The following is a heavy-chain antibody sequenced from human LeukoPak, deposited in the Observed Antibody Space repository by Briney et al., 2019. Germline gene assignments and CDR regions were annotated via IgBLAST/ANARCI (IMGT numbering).Heavy chain of an antibody. V-gene: IGHV4-34*01. Sequence: SETLSLTCAVYGGSFSGYYWSWIRQPPGKGLEWIGEINHSGSTNYNPSLKSRVTISVDTSKKQFSLKLSSVTAADTAVYYCARGLPSYDMGLDYWGQGTLVTVSS. D-gene: IGHD3-9*01. CDR2: INHSGST. CDR1: GGSFSGYY. CDR3: ARGLPSYDMGLDY. J-gene: IGHJ4*02.